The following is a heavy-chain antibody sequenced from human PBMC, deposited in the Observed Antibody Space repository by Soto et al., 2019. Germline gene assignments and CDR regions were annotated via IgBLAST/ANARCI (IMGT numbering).Heavy chain of an antibody. Sequence: GASVKVSCKASGGTFSSYAISWVRQAPGQGLEWMGGIIPIFGTANYAQRFQGRVTITADESTSTAYMELSSLRSEDAAVYYCARSLRYYDFWSGPYYYYGMDVWGQGXTVTVYS. D-gene: IGHD3-3*01. CDR3: ARSLRYYDFWSGPYYYYGMDV. V-gene: IGHV1-69*13. CDR2: IIPIFGTA. CDR1: GGTFSSYA. J-gene: IGHJ6*02.